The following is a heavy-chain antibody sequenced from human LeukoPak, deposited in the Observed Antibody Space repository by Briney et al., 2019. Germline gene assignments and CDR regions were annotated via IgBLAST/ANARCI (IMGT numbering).Heavy chain of an antibody. D-gene: IGHD3-3*01. V-gene: IGHV3-53*01. CDR1: GFTVSSNY. Sequence: GGSLRLSCAAAGFTVSSNYMSWVRQAPGKGLEWVSVIYSGGSTYYADSVKGRFTISRDNSKNTLYLQMNSLRAEDTAVYYCARDGGMEWSPTFFDYWGQGTLVTVSS. CDR3: ARDGGMEWSPTFFDY. CDR2: IYSGGST. J-gene: IGHJ4*02.